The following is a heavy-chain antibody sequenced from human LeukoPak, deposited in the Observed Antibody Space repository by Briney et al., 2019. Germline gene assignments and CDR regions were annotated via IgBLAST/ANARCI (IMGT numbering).Heavy chain of an antibody. CDR1: GGSISSSGYS. V-gene: IGHV4-39*01. Sequence: PSETLSLTCTVSGGSISSSGYSWGWIRQPPGKGLEWIGSIYYSGSTYYNPSLKSRVTISVDTSKNQFSLRLSSVTAADTAVYYCARQHCSSTTCYENWFDPWGQGTLVTVSS. J-gene: IGHJ5*02. CDR2: IYYSGST. D-gene: IGHD2-2*01. CDR3: ARQHCSSTTCYENWFDP.